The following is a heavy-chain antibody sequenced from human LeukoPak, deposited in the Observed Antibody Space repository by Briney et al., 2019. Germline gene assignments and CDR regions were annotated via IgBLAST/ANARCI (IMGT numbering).Heavy chain of an antibody. D-gene: IGHD2-21*01. CDR1: GGTFSSYA. V-gene: IGHV1-69*13. CDR2: IIPIFGTA. J-gene: IGHJ4*02. Sequence: EASVKVSCKASGGTFSSYAISWVRQAPGQGLEWMGGIIPIFGTANYAQKFQGRVTITADESTSTAYMELSSLRSEGTAVYYCARECGGDCYGTLDYWGQGTLVTVSS. CDR3: ARECGGDCYGTLDY.